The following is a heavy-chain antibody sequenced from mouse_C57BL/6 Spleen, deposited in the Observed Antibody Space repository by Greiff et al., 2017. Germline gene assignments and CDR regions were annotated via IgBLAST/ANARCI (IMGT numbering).Heavy chain of an antibody. V-gene: IGHV3-6*01. CDR2: ISSDGSN. J-gene: IGHJ3*01. Sequence: DVKLQESGPGLVKPSQSLSLTCSVTGYSITSGYYWNWIRQFPGNKLEWMGYISSDGSNNYNPSFKNRISITLDTSKKQFFLKVNAVTTEDSATYYCAIGGYLAWFAYWGQGTLVTVSA. CDR3: AIGGYLAWFAY. CDR1: GYSITSGYY.